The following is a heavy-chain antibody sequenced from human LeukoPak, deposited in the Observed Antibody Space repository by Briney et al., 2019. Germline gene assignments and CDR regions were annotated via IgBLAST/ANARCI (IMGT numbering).Heavy chain of an antibody. J-gene: IGHJ3*02. Sequence: GGSLRLSCVGSRFTFSNYGIHWVRQAPGKGLEWVAFIKFGGGLEYYADSVKGRFTISRDNSKRSLYLQMNSLRPEDTAVYYCAKSRAPTADPDAFDIWGQGTMVTVSS. V-gene: IGHV3-30*02. CDR2: IKFGGGLE. D-gene: IGHD1-14*01. CDR1: RFTFSNYG. CDR3: AKSRAPTADPDAFDI.